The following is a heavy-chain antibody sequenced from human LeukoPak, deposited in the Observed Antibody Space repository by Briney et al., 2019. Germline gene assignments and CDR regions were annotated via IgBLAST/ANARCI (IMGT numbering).Heavy chain of an antibody. CDR2: MNPNSGDT. V-gene: IGHV1-8*03. CDR3: ATEGDPPDSRYYDFWSGYSGAFDI. CDR1: GYTFSNYD. J-gene: IGHJ3*02. Sequence: GASVKVSCKASGYTFSNYDINWVRQATGQGREWMGWMNPNSGDTAYAQKFQGRVTITRNTSIGTAYMELSSLRSEDTAVYYCATEGDPPDSRYYDFWSGYSGAFDIWGQGTMVTVSS. D-gene: IGHD3-3*01.